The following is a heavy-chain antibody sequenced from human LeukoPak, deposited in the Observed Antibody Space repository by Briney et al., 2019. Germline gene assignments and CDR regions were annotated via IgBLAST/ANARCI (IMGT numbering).Heavy chain of an antibody. V-gene: IGHV4-34*01. J-gene: IGHJ4*02. CDR3: ARDPSSEVVGATNYFDY. D-gene: IGHD1-26*01. Sequence: SETLSLTCAVYGGSFSGYYWSWIRQPPGKGLEWIGEINHSGSTNYNPSLKSRVTISVDTSKNQFSLKLSSVTAADTAVYYCARDPSSEVVGATNYFDYWGQGTLVTVSS. CDR2: INHSGST. CDR1: GGSFSGYY.